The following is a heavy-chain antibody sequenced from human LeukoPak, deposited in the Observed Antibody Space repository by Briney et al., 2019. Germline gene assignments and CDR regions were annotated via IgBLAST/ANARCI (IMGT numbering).Heavy chain of an antibody. Sequence: GGSLRLSCAASGFTFSSYWMHWVRQAPGKGLVWVSRINTDGSGTSYADSVKGRFTISRDTSKSTLYLQMNSLKADDTAVYYCARDDCSITSCYGYWGQGTLVIVSS. CDR2: INTDGSGT. CDR1: GFTFSSYW. D-gene: IGHD2-2*01. V-gene: IGHV3-74*01. CDR3: ARDDCSITSCYGY. J-gene: IGHJ4*02.